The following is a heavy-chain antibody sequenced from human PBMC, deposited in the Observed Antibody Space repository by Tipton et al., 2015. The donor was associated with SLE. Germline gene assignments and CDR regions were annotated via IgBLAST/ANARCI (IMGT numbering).Heavy chain of an antibody. J-gene: IGHJ4*02. Sequence: TLSLTCTVSGVSITSGGYYWTWIRQHPGKALEWIGYVYYSGSTYYNPSLKSRVIMSVDTSKNQFSLNLSSVTAADTAVYYCARQWGSLGYWGQGTLVTVSS. CDR3: ARQWGSLGY. D-gene: IGHD1-26*01. V-gene: IGHV4-31*03. CDR2: VYYSGST. CDR1: GVSITSGGYY.